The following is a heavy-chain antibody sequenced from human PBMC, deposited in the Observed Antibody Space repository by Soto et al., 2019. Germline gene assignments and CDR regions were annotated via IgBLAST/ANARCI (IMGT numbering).Heavy chain of an antibody. CDR1: GFTFSDYY. CDR3: ARPSSGWFDGYFKH. J-gene: IGHJ1*01. V-gene: IGHV3-11*01. CDR2: ISDSGSTI. D-gene: IGHD6-19*01. Sequence: QVQLVESGGGLVKPGGSVRLSCAASGFTFSDYYMSWVRQAPGKGLEWISYISDSGSTISYADSVKGRFTISRDNAKKSLYHQMNSLRAEDTAVYYCARPSSGWFDGYFKHWGQGTLVTVSS.